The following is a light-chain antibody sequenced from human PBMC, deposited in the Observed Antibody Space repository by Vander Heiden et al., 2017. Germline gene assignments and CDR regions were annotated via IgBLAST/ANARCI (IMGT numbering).Light chain of an antibody. CDR1: SSADGGFNY. V-gene: IGLV2-14*01. Sequence: QSALTQPASVSGSPGQSPPISCTGTSSADGGFNYVSWYQQHPGKAPKRRFYEVSNRPSGGSNSFSGSKSSKTASLTISGLQAEDEADYYGSSYTRSSTVVVGGGTKLTVL. CDR3: SSYTRSSTVV. J-gene: IGLJ2*01. CDR2: EVS.